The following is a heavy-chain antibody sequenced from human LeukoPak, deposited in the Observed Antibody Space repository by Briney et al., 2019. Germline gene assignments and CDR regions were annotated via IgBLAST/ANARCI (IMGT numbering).Heavy chain of an antibody. CDR2: IFSSGNT. J-gene: IGHJ5*02. CDR1: GGSINSYY. CDR3: ARSPHRLTGHWFDP. V-gene: IGHV4-4*07. D-gene: IGHD1-14*01. Sequence: SETLSLTCTVSGGSINSYYWSWIRQPAGKGLEWIGRIFSSGNTIYNPSLRSRVTMSVDTSKNQFSLRLNSVTAADTAVYYCARSPHRLTGHWFDPWGQGTLVTVSS.